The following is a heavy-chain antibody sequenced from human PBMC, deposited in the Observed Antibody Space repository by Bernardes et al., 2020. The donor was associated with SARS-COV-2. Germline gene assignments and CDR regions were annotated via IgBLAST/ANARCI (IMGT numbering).Heavy chain of an antibody. CDR1: GFTFSSYT. Sequence: GGSLRLSCAASGFTFSSYTMSWVRQAPGKGLEWVAGLSGSGGGTHYADSVKGRFTISRDNSKNTLYLQMNNLRAEDTAVYYCAKDGQWLVRWSFDYWGQGTLVTVSS. V-gene: IGHV3-23*01. CDR2: LSGSGGGT. J-gene: IGHJ4*02. D-gene: IGHD6-19*01. CDR3: AKDGQWLVRWSFDY.